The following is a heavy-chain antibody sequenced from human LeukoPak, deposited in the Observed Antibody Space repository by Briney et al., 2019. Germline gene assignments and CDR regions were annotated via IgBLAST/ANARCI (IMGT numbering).Heavy chain of an antibody. CDR1: GYSFTNNG. Sequence: ASVKVSCKASGYSFTNNGMNWVRQAPGQGLEWLGWISPYNGNTIYAQKFQGRVTMTTDRSTSTVYMEVRSLRSDDTALYYCARGQKRWLQLQDDAFDMWGQGTMVTVSS. CDR3: ARGQKRWLQLQDDAFDM. CDR2: ISPYNGNT. V-gene: IGHV1-18*04. J-gene: IGHJ3*02. D-gene: IGHD5-24*01.